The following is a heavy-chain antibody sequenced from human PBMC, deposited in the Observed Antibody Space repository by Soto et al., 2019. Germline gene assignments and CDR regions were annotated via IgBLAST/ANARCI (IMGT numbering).Heavy chain of an antibody. V-gene: IGHV3-30*18. CDR2: ISYDGSNK. D-gene: IGHD4-17*01. J-gene: IGHJ6*03. Sequence: GGSLRLSCAASGFTFSSYGMHWVRQAPGKGLEWVAVISYDGSNKYYADSVKGRFTISRDNSKNTLYLQMNSLRAEDTAVYSCANLYGDYAIRTYYYMDVWGKGTTVTVSS. CDR1: GFTFSSYG. CDR3: ANLYGDYAIRTYYYMDV.